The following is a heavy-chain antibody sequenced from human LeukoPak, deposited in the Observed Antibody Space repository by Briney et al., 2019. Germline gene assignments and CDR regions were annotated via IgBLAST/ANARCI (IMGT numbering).Heavy chain of an antibody. J-gene: IGHJ3*02. V-gene: IGHV3-74*01. CDR2: INSDGSST. D-gene: IGHD5-18*01. CDR3: ARGYSYGYVVNAFDI. CDR1: GFTFSSYW. Sequence: GGSLRLSCAASGFTFSSYWMHWVRQAPGKGLVWVSRINSDGSSTSYADSVKGRFTISRDNAKNTLYLQVNSLRAEDTAVYYCARGYSYGYVVNAFDIWGQGTMVTVSS.